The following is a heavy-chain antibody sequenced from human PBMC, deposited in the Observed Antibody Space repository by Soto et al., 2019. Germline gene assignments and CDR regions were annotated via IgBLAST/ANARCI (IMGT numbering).Heavy chain of an antibody. CDR1: GGSISSYY. CDR2: IYYSGST. J-gene: IGHJ6*02. Sequence: SETLSLTCTVSGGSISSYYWSWIRQPPGKGLEWIGYIYYSGSTNYNPSLKSRVTISVDTSKNQFSLKLSSVTAADTAVYYCARSGLMSYYDFWSGSDPYYGMDVWGQGTTVTVSS. CDR3: ARSGLMSYYDFWSGSDPYYGMDV. V-gene: IGHV4-59*01. D-gene: IGHD3-3*01.